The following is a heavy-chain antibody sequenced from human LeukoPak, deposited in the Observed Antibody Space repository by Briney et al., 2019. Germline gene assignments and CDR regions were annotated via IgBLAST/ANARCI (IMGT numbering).Heavy chain of an antibody. CDR3: ANGGTYSSGP. Sequence: GGSLRLSCAASGFTFSDYYMSWIRQAPETGLEWLSYTSPSGGTIYYTDSVKGRFTISRDNAKNSLFLQINSLRAEDTAVYYCANGGTYSSGPWGQGTLVTVSS. CDR2: TSPSGGTI. J-gene: IGHJ5*02. V-gene: IGHV3-11*04. CDR1: GFTFSDYY. D-gene: IGHD3-22*01.